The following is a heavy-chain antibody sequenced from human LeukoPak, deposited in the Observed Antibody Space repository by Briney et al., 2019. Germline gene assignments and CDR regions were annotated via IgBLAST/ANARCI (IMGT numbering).Heavy chain of an antibody. J-gene: IGHJ4*02. CDR1: GFTFSSSW. Sequence: PGGSLRLSCAASGFTFSSSWMSWVRQAPGKGLEWVANIKQDGSEKYYVDSVKGRFTISRDNAKNSLYLQMNSLRAEDTAVYYCARVGYSGYDFDNWGQGTLVTVSS. V-gene: IGHV3-7*01. CDR3: ARVGYSGYDFDN. CDR2: IKQDGSEK. D-gene: IGHD5-12*01.